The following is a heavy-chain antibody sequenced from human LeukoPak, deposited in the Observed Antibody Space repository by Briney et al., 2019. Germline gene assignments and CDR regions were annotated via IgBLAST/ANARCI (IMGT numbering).Heavy chain of an antibody. D-gene: IGHD1-1*01. Sequence: GEPLKISCKGSGYSFTNYWVGWVRQMPGKGLEWMGIIYLDDSDTRSNPSFQGQVTISADKSISTAYLQWSSLKASDTAVYYCARPGERSRRDWNLDQWGQGTLVTVSS. V-gene: IGHV5-51*01. CDR3: ARPGERSRRDWNLDQ. CDR2: IYLDDSDT. CDR1: GYSFTNYW. J-gene: IGHJ4*02.